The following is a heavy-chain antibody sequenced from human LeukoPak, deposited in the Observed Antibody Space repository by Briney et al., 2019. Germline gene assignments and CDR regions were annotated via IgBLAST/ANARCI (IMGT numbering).Heavy chain of an antibody. V-gene: IGHV3-30*02. CDR3: AKDALFGYYDSSGQMGDY. D-gene: IGHD3-22*01. CDR2: IRYDGSNK. CDR1: GFTFSSYG. J-gene: IGHJ4*02. Sequence: GGSPRLSCAASGFTFSSYGMHWVRQAPGKGLEWVAFIRYDGSNKYYADSVKGRFTISRDNSKNTLYLQMNSLRAEDTAVYYCAKDALFGYYDSSGQMGDYWGQGTLVTVSS.